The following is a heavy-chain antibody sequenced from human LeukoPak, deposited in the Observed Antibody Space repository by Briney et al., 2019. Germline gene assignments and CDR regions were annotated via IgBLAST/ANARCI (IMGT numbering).Heavy chain of an antibody. Sequence: SETLSLTCAVYGGSFSGYYWSWIRQPPGKGLEWIGEINHSGSTNYNPSLKSRVTISVDTSKNQFSLKLSSVTAADTAVYYCVRGPFLYWGQGTLVTVSS. CDR2: INHSGST. CDR3: VRGPFLY. CDR1: GGSFSGYY. V-gene: IGHV4-34*01. D-gene: IGHD2/OR15-2a*01. J-gene: IGHJ4*02.